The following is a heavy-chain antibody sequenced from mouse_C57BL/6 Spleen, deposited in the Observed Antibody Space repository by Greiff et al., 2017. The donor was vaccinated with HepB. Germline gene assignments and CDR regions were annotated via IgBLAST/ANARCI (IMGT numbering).Heavy chain of an antibody. V-gene: IGHV5-9-1*02. CDR1: GFTFSSYA. Sequence: DVKLQESGEGLVKPGGSLKLSCAASGFTFSSYAMSWVRQTPEKRLEWVAYISSGGDYIYYADTVKGRFTISRDNARNTLYLQMSSLKSEDTAMYYCTRAPIYYYGSSAFDYWGQGTTLTVSS. J-gene: IGHJ2*01. CDR2: ISSGGDYI. CDR3: TRAPIYYYGSSAFDY. D-gene: IGHD1-1*01.